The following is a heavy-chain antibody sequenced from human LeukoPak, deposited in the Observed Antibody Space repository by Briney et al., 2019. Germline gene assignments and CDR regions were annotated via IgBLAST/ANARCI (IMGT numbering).Heavy chain of an antibody. Sequence: ASVKVSCKASGYTFTGYYMHWVRQAPGQGLEWMEWINPNSGGTNYAQKFQGRVTMTRDTSISTAYMELSRLRSDDTAVYYCARVEVVATIPFDYWGQGTLVTVSS. D-gene: IGHD5-12*01. V-gene: IGHV1-2*02. CDR1: GYTFTGYY. CDR2: INPNSGGT. J-gene: IGHJ4*02. CDR3: ARVEVVATIPFDY.